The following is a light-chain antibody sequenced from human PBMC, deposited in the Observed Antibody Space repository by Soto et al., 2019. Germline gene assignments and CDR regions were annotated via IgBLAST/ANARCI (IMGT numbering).Light chain of an antibody. CDR3: QQYGSSPT. Sequence: EIVLTQSPGTLSSSPGERATLSCRASQSASSSFLAWYQQKPGQAPRLLIYGASSRATGIPDRFSGSGSGTDFTLTISRLEPEDFAVYYCQQYGSSPTFGQGTKVEMK. CDR1: QSASSSF. J-gene: IGKJ1*01. V-gene: IGKV3-20*01. CDR2: GAS.